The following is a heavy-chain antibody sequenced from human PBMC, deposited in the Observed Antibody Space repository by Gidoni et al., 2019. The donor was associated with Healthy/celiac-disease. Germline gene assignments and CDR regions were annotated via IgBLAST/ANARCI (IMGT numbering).Heavy chain of an antibody. CDR3: AKASFTMIVVANAFDI. Sequence: EVQLLESGGGLVQPGGSLRLSCAASGFTFSSYAMSWVRQAPGKGLEWVSAISGSGGSTYYADSVKGRFTISRDNSKNTLYLQMNSLRAEDTAVYYCAKASFTMIVVANAFDIWGQGTMVTVSS. J-gene: IGHJ3*02. V-gene: IGHV3-23*01. CDR2: ISGSGGST. CDR1: GFTFSSYA. D-gene: IGHD3-22*01.